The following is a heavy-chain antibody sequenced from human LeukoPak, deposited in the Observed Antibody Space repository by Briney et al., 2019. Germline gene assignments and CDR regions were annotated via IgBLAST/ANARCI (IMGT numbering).Heavy chain of an antibody. V-gene: IGHV4-4*07. CDR3: AITPGYYGSSGYYLDDAFDI. J-gene: IGHJ3*02. Sequence: SETLSLTCTVSGGSISSYYWSWIRQPAGKGLEWIGRIYTSGSTNYNPSLKSRVTMSVDTSKNQFSLKLSSVTAADTAVYYCAITPGYYGSSGYYLDDAFDIWGQGTMVTVSS. CDR1: GGSISSYY. D-gene: IGHD3-22*01. CDR2: IYTSGST.